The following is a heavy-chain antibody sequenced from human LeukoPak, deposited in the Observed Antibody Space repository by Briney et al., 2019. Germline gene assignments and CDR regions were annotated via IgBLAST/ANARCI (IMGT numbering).Heavy chain of an antibody. CDR1: GGTASRYA. CDR2: MNPNSGNT. J-gene: IGHJ3*02. Sequence: GASVKVSCKASGGTASRYAITWVRQAPGQGLEWMGWMNPNSGNTGYAQKFQGRVTMTRNTSISTAYMELSSLRSEDTAVYYRARAGRKRDDAFDIWGQGTMVTVSS. D-gene: IGHD1-14*01. CDR3: ARAGRKRDDAFDI. V-gene: IGHV1-8*01.